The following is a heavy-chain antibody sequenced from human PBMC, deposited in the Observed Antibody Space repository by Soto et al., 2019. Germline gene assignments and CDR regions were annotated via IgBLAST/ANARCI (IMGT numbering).Heavy chain of an antibody. Sequence: GGSLRLSCAASGFTFRSYTMDWVRQAPGKGLEWVSSMSSSSSDIYYADSVKGRFTVSRDNAKNSLYLQMNSLRAEDTAVYYCASLVAAPSSFSSYSYAMDVWGQGTTGTVSS. J-gene: IGHJ6*02. CDR3: ASLVAAPSSFSSYSYAMDV. CDR2: MSSSSSDI. CDR1: GFTFRSYT. V-gene: IGHV3-21*01. D-gene: IGHD6-6*01.